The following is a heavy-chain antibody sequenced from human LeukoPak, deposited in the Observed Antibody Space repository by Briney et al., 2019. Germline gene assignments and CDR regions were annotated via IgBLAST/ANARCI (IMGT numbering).Heavy chain of an antibody. CDR1: GYTFTSYG. D-gene: IGHD4-17*01. Sequence: ASVKVSCKASGYTFTSYGISWVRQAPGQGLEWMGWISAYNGNTNYAQKFQGRVTMTRNTSISTAYMELSSLRSEDTAVYYCARAAYDYGDYGVDYWGQGTLVTVSS. CDR3: ARAAYDYGDYGVDY. V-gene: IGHV1-18*01. CDR2: ISAYNGNT. J-gene: IGHJ4*02.